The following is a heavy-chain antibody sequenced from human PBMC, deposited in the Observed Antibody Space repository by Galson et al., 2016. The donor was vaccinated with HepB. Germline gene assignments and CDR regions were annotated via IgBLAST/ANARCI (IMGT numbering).Heavy chain of an antibody. Sequence: SVKVSCKASGYTFINYGISWVRQAPGQGLEWMGWISVDIGNTNYAQKLQDRVTMTTDTSTSTAYMELRSLRSDDTAVYYCARESLYCSGGNCYSPSGDYWGQGTLVTVSS. J-gene: IGHJ4*02. CDR3: ARESLYCSGGNCYSPSGDY. V-gene: IGHV1-18*04. D-gene: IGHD2-15*01. CDR1: GYTFINYG. CDR2: ISVDIGNT.